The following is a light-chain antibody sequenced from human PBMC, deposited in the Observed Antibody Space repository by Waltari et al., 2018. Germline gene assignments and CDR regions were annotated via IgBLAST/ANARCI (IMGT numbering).Light chain of an antibody. J-gene: IGLJ3*02. CDR3: QSYESSVSAWV. Sequence: QSVLTQPPSVSGAPGQSITISCTGSSSNIGAGYDVHWYQHLPGTAPKLLIYGHNNRPSGVPNRFSCSKSGTSASLSITGLQAEDEADYYCQSYESSVSAWVFGGGTKLTVV. V-gene: IGLV1-40*01. CDR1: SSNIGAGYD. CDR2: GHN.